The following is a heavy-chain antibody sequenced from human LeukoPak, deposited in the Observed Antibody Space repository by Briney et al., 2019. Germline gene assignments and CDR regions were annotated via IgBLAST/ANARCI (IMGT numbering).Heavy chain of an antibody. CDR3: AKKGSIWHFAY. D-gene: IGHD6-13*01. Sequence: PGGSLRLSCAASGFTFSSDAMIWVRQAPGKGLDWVSAISGSGDNTFYADSVKGRFTISRDNSKNTLYLQMHTLRAEDTAVYYCAKKGSIWHFAYWGQGTLVTVSS. J-gene: IGHJ4*02. CDR2: ISGSGDNT. CDR1: GFTFSSDA. V-gene: IGHV3-23*01.